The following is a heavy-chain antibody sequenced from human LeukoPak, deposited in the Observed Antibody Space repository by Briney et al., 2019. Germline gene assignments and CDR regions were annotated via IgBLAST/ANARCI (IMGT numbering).Heavy chain of an antibody. CDR2: ISSNSRYI. J-gene: IGHJ4*02. CDR1: GITFRGYS. Sequence: GGSLRLSCEVSGITFRGYSMNWVRQAPGKGLEWVSSISSNSRYINYADSVEGRFTISRDNAKNSLDLQMNSLRAEDTAVYYCARGAGWESSPYFDYWGQGTLVTVSS. D-gene: IGHD1-26*01. CDR3: ARGAGWESSPYFDY. V-gene: IGHV3-21*01.